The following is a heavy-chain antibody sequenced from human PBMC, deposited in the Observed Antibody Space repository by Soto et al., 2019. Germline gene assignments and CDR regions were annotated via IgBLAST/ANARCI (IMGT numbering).Heavy chain of an antibody. V-gene: IGHV4-59*01. CDR3: ARVGGDYDVGNYYYGMDV. J-gene: IGHJ6*02. CDR2: IYYSGST. CDR1: GGSISSYY. D-gene: IGHD4-17*01. Sequence: SETLSLTCTVSGGSISSYYWSWIRQLPGKGLEWIGYIYYSGSTNYNPSLKSRVTISVDTSKNQFSLKLSSVTAADTAVYYCARVGGDYDVGNYYYGMDVWGQGTTVTVSS.